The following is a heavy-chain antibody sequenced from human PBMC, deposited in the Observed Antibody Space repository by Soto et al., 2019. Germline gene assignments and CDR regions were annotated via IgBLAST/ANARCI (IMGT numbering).Heavy chain of an antibody. J-gene: IGHJ3*01. D-gene: IGHD3-22*01. CDR2: IYYSGST. CDR1: GGSVISGSYY. V-gene: IGHV4-61*01. Sequence: SETLSLTCTVSGGSVISGSYYFSCIRQRPGKGLEWIGYIYYSGSTNYNPSLKSRVTISVDTSKNQFSLKLSSVTAADTAVYYCARDQVYYDSSGYSPLWGQGTMVTVSS. CDR3: ARDQVYYDSSGYSPL.